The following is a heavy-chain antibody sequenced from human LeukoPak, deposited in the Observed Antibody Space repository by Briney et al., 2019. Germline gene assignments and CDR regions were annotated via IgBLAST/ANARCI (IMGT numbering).Heavy chain of an antibody. CDR3: ARDCSGGSCPLDY. J-gene: IGHJ4*02. Sequence: SVKASCKASGGTFSSYAISWVRQAPGQGLEWMGGIIPIFGTANYAQKFQGRVTITADESTSTAYMELSSLRSEDTAVYYCARDCSGGSCPLDYWGQGTLVTVSS. D-gene: IGHD2-15*01. CDR2: IIPIFGTA. CDR1: GGTFSSYA. V-gene: IGHV1-69*13.